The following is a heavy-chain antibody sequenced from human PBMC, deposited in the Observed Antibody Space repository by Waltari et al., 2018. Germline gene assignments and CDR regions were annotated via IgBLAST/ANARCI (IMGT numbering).Heavy chain of an antibody. CDR3: IRDYGSPY. Sequence: EAQQVESGGDLVQPGGSLRLSCVASGLTLSNYWMSWVRQAPGKGLEWVANINKDGTETYYVDSVRGRFTISKDDAKNSVYLQMNSLKVEDTAVYYCIRDYGSPYWGQGTLVTVSS. V-gene: IGHV3-7*03. D-gene: IGHD6-19*01. J-gene: IGHJ4*02. CDR1: GLTLSNYW. CDR2: INKDGTET.